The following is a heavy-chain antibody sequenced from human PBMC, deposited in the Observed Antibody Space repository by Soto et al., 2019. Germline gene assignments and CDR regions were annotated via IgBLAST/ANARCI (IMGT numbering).Heavy chain of an antibody. Sequence: EVQLVESGGGLIQPGGSLRLSCAASGLIVSNNYMTWVRQAPGKGLEWVAVVYVDGTANYADSVKGRFSISRDNSKHTVYLQMSTLRVEDTAMYYCAREEIVADAFDIWGQGTMVTISS. V-gene: IGHV3-53*01. CDR2: VYVDGTA. CDR3: AREEIVADAFDI. D-gene: IGHD5-12*01. CDR1: GLIVSNNY. J-gene: IGHJ3*02.